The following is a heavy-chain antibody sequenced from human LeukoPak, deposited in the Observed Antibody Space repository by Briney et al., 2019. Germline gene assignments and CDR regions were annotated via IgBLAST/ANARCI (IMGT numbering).Heavy chain of an antibody. CDR1: GFMFSSYA. D-gene: IGHD2-2*01. Sequence: GSLRLSCAASGFMFSSYAMSWVRQAPGKGLEWVSSISGGGSNTYFADSVKGRFSVSRDNSKNTLYLQMNSLRAEDTATYYCAKGCRSANCDEGRWFDPWGQGTLVIVSS. CDR3: AKGCRSANCDEGRWFDP. V-gene: IGHV3-23*01. J-gene: IGHJ5*02. CDR2: ISGGGSNT.